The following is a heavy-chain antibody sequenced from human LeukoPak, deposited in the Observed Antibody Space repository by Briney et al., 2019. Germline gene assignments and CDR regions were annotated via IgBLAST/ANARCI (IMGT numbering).Heavy chain of an antibody. Sequence: GGSLRLSCAASGFTFSSYAMHWVRQAPGKGLEWVAVISYDGSNKYYADSVKGRFTISRDNSKNTLYLQMNSLRAEDTAVYYCAKDSVAGTFGWFDPWGQGTLVTVSS. CDR1: GFTFSSYA. J-gene: IGHJ5*02. D-gene: IGHD6-19*01. V-gene: IGHV3-30*04. CDR2: ISYDGSNK. CDR3: AKDSVAGTFGWFDP.